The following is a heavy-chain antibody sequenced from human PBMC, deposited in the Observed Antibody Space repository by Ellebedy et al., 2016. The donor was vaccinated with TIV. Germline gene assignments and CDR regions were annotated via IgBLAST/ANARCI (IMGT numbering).Heavy chain of an antibody. J-gene: IGHJ4*02. D-gene: IGHD6-19*01. CDR2: IKQDGSEK. CDR3: ARATQWLTFDY. Sequence: PGGSLRLSCAASGFTFSNYWMTWVRQAPGKGPECVANIKQDGSEKYYVDSVKGRFTISRDNAKNSLYLQMNSLRAEDTAVYYCARATQWLTFDYWGQGILVTVSS. CDR1: GFTFSNYW. V-gene: IGHV3-7*03.